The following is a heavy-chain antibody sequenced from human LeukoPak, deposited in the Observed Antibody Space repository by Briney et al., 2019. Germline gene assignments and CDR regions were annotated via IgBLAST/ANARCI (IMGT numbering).Heavy chain of an antibody. CDR1: GYTFTSYY. J-gene: IGHJ3*02. V-gene: IGHV1-46*01. Sequence: ASVKVSCKASGYTFTSYYMHWVRQAPGQGLEWMRIINPSGGSTSYAQKFQGRVTMTRDTSTSTVYMELSSLRSEDTAVYYCARDNYDILTGFTVYGAFDIWGQGTMVTVSS. D-gene: IGHD3-9*01. CDR2: INPSGGST. CDR3: ARDNYDILTGFTVYGAFDI.